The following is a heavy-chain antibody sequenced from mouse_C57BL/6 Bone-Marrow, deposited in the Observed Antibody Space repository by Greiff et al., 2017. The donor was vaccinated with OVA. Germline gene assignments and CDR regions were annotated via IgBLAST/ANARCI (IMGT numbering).Heavy chain of an antibody. CDR1: GFTFSSYW. V-gene: IGHV5-6*01. J-gene: IGHJ2*01. CDR2: ISTGSGCT. D-gene: IGHD1-1*02. Sequence: EVQLVESGADLVKPGGSLKLSCAASGFTFSSYWMSWVRQTPGQRLEWVGNISTGSGCTNYPDKVKGRVTISRDTTNNTLYLQISSLKSEDTAMYYCARYYYDGHFDYWGQGTTLTVSS. CDR3: ARYYYDGHFDY.